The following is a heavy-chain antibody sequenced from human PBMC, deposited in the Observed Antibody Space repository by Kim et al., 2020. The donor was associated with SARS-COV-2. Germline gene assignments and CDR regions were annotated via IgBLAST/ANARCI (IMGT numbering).Heavy chain of an antibody. CDR3: AKDYTRSLLWFGELLGYYCGMNV. Sequence: GGSLRLSCAASGFTFSSYGMHWVRQAPGKGLEWVAVIWYDGSNKYYADSVKGRFTISRDNSKNTLYLQMNSLRAEDTAVYYCAKDYTRSLLWFGELLGYYCGMNVWGQGTTVTVSS. J-gene: IGHJ6*02. CDR1: GFTFSSYG. D-gene: IGHD3-10*01. CDR2: IWYDGSNK. V-gene: IGHV3-33*06.